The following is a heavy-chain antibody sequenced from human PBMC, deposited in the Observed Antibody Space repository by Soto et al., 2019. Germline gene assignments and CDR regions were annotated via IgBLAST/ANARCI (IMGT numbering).Heavy chain of an antibody. CDR2: INAGNGNT. D-gene: IGHD2-15*01. V-gene: IGHV1-3*01. CDR1: GYTFTSYA. CDR3: ASLGPDCSGGSCYYSFDY. Sequence: EASVKVSCKASGYTFTSYAMHWVRQAPGQRLEWMGWINAGNGNTKYSQKFQGRVTITRDTSASTAYMELSSLRSEDTAVYYCASLGPDCSGGSCYYSFDYWGQGTLVTVSS. J-gene: IGHJ4*02.